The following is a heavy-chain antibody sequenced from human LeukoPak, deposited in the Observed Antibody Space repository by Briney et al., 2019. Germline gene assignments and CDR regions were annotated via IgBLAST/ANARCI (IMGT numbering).Heavy chain of an antibody. D-gene: IGHD1-14*01. Sequence: PSETLSLTCTVSGGSLCDGGYYWSSIRQHPGKGLEWIGYIYDSGTTYYSPALQSRVTNSVDKSLNKSSLKLRSLHAADSAVYYCARGGDRRGFDYWGQGTLVIVAS. CDR1: GGSLCDGGYY. CDR3: ARGGDRRGFDY. J-gene: IGHJ4*02. CDR2: IYDSGTT. V-gene: IGHV4-31*03.